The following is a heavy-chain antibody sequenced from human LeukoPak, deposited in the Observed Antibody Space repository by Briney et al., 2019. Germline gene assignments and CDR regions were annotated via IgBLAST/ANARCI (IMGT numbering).Heavy chain of an antibody. CDR1: GGTFSSYA. CDR3: ARGATGTRRRGLWFDP. V-gene: IGHV1-69*04. D-gene: IGHD1-1*01. CDR2: IIPIFGIA. J-gene: IGHJ5*02. Sequence: ASVKVSCKASGGTFSSYAISWVRQAPGQGLEWMGRIIPIFGIANYAQKFQGRVTITADKSTSTAYMELSSLRSEDTAVYYCARGATGTRRRGLWFDPWGQGTLVTVSS.